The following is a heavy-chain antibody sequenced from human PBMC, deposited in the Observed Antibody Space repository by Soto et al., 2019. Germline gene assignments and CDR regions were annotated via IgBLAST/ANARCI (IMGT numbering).Heavy chain of an antibody. CDR3: ARAMPNWPYDY. CDR2: IYRGGST. Sequence: EVQLVESGGGLIQPGGSLRLSCAVTGFTVSGSYMNWVRQAPGKGLQCVSVIYRGGSTYYADSVKGRFTISRDNAKNTLYLQMNSLTVEDTAMYYCARAMPNWPYDYWGQGTLVTVSS. J-gene: IGHJ4*02. CDR1: GFTVSGSY. D-gene: IGHD2-2*01. V-gene: IGHV3-53*01.